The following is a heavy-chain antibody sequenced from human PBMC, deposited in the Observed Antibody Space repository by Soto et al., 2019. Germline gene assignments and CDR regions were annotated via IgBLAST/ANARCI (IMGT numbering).Heavy chain of an antibody. D-gene: IGHD6-6*01. CDR1: GDSVSSNSAA. Sequence: SQTLSLTCVISGDSVSSNSAAWNWIRQSPSGGLEWLGRTYYRSKWYNDYAVSVKSRIIINSDTSKNQFSLQLNSVTPEDTAVYYCAREGSSSFDYWGQGTLVTVSS. CDR2: TYYRSKWYN. J-gene: IGHJ4*02. V-gene: IGHV6-1*01. CDR3: AREGSSSFDY.